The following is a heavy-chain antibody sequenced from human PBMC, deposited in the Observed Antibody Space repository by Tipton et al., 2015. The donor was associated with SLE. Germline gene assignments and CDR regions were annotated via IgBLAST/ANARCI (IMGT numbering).Heavy chain of an antibody. Sequence: SLRLSYAASGFTFNIYAMHWVRQAPGKGLEWVAVISYDGSNKYYADSVKGRFTISRDNSKNTLYLQMNSLRAEDTAVYYCASTLMDYFDYWGQGTLVTVSS. J-gene: IGHJ4*02. CDR1: GFTFNIYA. V-gene: IGHV3-30*04. CDR2: ISYDGSNK. CDR3: ASTLMDYFDY. D-gene: IGHD2-8*01.